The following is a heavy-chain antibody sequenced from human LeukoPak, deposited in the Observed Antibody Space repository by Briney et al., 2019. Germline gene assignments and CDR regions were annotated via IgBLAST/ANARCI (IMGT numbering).Heavy chain of an antibody. CDR3: ATDGTDGRGSFGWFDA. Sequence: PGGPLRLSCGASGFTFSTYWMTWVRQAPGKGLEWVANIKEDGTLRYYVDSVKGRFTISRDDDKNSLFLQLNSLRAEDTAVYYCATDGTDGRGSFGWFDAWGQGTLVTVSS. J-gene: IGHJ5*02. CDR2: IKEDGTLR. CDR1: GFTFSTYW. D-gene: IGHD3-10*01. V-gene: IGHV3-7*01.